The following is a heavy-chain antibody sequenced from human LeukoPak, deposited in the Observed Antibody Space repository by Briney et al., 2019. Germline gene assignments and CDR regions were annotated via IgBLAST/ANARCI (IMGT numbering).Heavy chain of an antibody. V-gene: IGHV1-2*02. J-gene: IGHJ3*02. CDR3: ARDQDPGAFDI. Sequence: ASVKVSCKASGYTFTGYYMHWVRQAPGQGLEWMGWINPNSGGTNYAQKFQGRVTMTTDTSTNTAYMELRSLRSDDTAVYYCARDQDPGAFDIWGQGTMVTVSS. CDR1: GYTFTGYY. CDR2: INPNSGGT.